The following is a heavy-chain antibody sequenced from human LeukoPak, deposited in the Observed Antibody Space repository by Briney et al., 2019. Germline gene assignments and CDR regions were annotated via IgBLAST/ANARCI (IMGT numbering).Heavy chain of an antibody. CDR2: IYHSGNT. D-gene: IGHD1-26*01. Sequence: SETLSLTCTVSGYSISTSYYWGWIRQPPGKGLEWIGSIYHSGNTYYNPSLKSRVTISVDTSKNQFSLKLNSVTAADTAVYYCAKDRRGTYFLGAFDIWGQGTIVTVSS. CDR1: GYSISTSYY. V-gene: IGHV4-38-2*02. CDR3: AKDRRGTYFLGAFDI. J-gene: IGHJ3*02.